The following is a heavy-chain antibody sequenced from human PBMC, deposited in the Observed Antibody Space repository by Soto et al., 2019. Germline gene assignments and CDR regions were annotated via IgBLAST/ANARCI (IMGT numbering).Heavy chain of an antibody. V-gene: IGHV3-23*01. Sequence: GGSLRFSCAASGFTFSSYAMSWVRQAPGKGLEWVSAISGSGGSTYYADSVKGRFTISRDNSKNTLYLQMNSLRAEDTAVYYCAKDIVVVVAVPHFWGQGTLVTVSS. CDR3: AKDIVVVVAVPHF. J-gene: IGHJ4*02. CDR1: GFTFSSYA. D-gene: IGHD2-15*01. CDR2: ISGSGGST.